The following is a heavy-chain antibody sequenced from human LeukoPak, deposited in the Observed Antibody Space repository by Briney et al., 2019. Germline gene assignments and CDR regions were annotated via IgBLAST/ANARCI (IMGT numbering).Heavy chain of an antibody. V-gene: IGHV1-18*01. J-gene: IGHJ4*02. CDR2: ISGYNGNT. D-gene: IGHD1-26*01. CDR3: ARGGGRDSGRENDY. Sequence: EASVNVSCKTSGYPFTRYGISWVRQAPGQGLEWVGWISGYNGNTNYAQKFQGRVTMTTDTSTSTVYMELRSLTSDDTAVYYCARGGGRDSGRENDYWGQGTLVTVSS. CDR1: GYPFTRYG.